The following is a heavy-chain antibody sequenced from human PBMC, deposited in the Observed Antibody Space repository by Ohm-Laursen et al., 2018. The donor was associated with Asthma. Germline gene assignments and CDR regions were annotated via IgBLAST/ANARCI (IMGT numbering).Heavy chain of an antibody. V-gene: IGHV3-73*01. CDR2: IRSKANSYAT. J-gene: IGHJ4*02. D-gene: IGHD3-22*01. CDR3: TSQYYYDSSGYYYVDY. Sequence: SLRLSCAASGFTFSGSAMHWVRQASGKGLEWVGRIRSKANSYATACAASVKGRFTISRDDSKNTAYLQMNSLKTEDTAVYYCTSQYYYDSSGYYYVDYWGQGTLVTVSS. CDR1: GFTFSGSA.